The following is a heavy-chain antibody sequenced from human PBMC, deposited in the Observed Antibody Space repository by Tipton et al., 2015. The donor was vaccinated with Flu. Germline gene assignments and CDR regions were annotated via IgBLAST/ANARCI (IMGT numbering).Heavy chain of an antibody. CDR3: ALSWSYDDVWGSYRTSRDY. J-gene: IGHJ4*02. CDR2: IYWDDDK. Sequence: LVKPSQTLTLTCTFSGFSLSTSGVGVGWIRQPPGKALEWLALIYWDDDKRYSPSLKSRLTITKDTSKNQVVLTMTNMDPVDTATYFCALSWSYDDVWGSYRTSRDYWGPGTLVTVSS. CDR1: GFSLSTSGVG. V-gene: IGHV2-5*02. D-gene: IGHD3-16*02.